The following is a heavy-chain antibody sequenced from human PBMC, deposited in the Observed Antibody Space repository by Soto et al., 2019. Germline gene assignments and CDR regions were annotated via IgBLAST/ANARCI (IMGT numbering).Heavy chain of an antibody. D-gene: IGHD2-21*02. V-gene: IGHV3-23*01. CDR3: AVTPNCGRDCSAASYWYFDI. CDR2: ISGDSGRT. J-gene: IGHJ2*01. Sequence: EVQLLESGGGFVQPGGSVRLSCAASGLTFGNYAMSWVRQAPGKGLEWVSAISGDSGRTYYADSVKGRFTISRDNSKNTLYLQMNTLRAEDTAVYYCAVTPNCGRDCSAASYWYFDIWGRGTLVTVSS. CDR1: GLTFGNYA.